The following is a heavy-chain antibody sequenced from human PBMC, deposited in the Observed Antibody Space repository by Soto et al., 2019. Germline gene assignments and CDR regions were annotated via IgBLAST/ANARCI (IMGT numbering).Heavy chain of an antibody. D-gene: IGHD2-8*01. J-gene: IGHJ4*02. CDR3: ARDYCTNDVCYLDY. V-gene: IGHV4-59*01. CDR1: GGSISSYY. Sequence: PSETLSLTCTVSGGSISSYYWSWIRQPPGKGLEWIGYIYYSGSTNYNPSLKNRVTISVDTSKNQFSLKLSSVTAADTAVYYCARDYCTNDVCYLDYWGQGTLVTVSS. CDR2: IYYSGST.